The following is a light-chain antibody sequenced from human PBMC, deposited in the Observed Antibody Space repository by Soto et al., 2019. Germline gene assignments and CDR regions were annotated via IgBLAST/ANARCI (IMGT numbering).Light chain of an antibody. CDR3: QSYDSSPGL. CDR2: GNS. Sequence: QSVVTQPPSVSGAPGQRVTISCTGSSSNIGAGYDVHWYQQLPGTAPKLLIYGNSNRPSGVPDRFSGSKSGSSASLAITGLQAEDEADYYCQSYDSSPGLFCGGTKLTVL. CDR1: SSNIGAGYD. V-gene: IGLV1-40*01. J-gene: IGLJ2*01.